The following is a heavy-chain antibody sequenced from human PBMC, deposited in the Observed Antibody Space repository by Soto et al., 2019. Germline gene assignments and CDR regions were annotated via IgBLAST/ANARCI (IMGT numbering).Heavy chain of an antibody. Sequence: ASVKVSCKASGYTFTSYDIYWVRQATGQGLEWMGWMNPNTGNSGYAQKFQGRVTMTSDTSISTAHMELSSLRSEDTAVYYCARRAETNGWNGFGADKYYIDVWGQGTLVTVSS. J-gene: IGHJ4*02. D-gene: IGHD1-1*01. CDR3: ARRAETNGWNGFGADKYYIDV. CDR1: GYTFTSYD. V-gene: IGHV1-8*01. CDR2: MNPNTGNS.